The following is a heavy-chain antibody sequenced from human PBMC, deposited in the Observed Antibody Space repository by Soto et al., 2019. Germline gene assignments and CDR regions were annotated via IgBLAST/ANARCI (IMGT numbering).Heavy chain of an antibody. J-gene: IGHJ4*02. CDR3: ARVWPLNSSGYSYYFDY. CDR1: GFTFSSYW. V-gene: IGHV3-7*01. CDR2: IKQDGSEK. D-gene: IGHD3-22*01. Sequence: PGGSLRLSCAASGFTFSSYWMSWVRQAPGKGLEWVANIKQDGSEKYYVDSVKGRFTISRDNAKNSLYLQMNSLRAEDTAVYYCARVWPLNSSGYSYYFDYWGQGTLVTVSS.